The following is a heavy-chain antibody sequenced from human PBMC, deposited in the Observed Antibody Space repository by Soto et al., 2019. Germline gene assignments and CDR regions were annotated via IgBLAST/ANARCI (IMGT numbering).Heavy chain of an antibody. D-gene: IGHD6-6*01. Sequence: EVQLVESGGGLVQPGGSLRLSCAASGFTFSSYSMNWVRQAPGKGLEWVSYISSSSTIYYADSVKGRFTISRDNAKNSLYLKMNSLRAEDTAVYYCARNPPRTSSSLSWHNYYYYYMDVWGKGTTVTVSS. J-gene: IGHJ6*03. V-gene: IGHV3-48*01. CDR3: ARNPPRTSSSLSWHNYYYYYMDV. CDR2: ISSSSTI. CDR1: GFTFSSYS.